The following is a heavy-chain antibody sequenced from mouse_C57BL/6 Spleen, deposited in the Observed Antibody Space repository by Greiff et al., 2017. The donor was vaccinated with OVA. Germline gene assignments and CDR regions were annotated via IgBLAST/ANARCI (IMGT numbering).Heavy chain of an antibody. J-gene: IGHJ2*01. CDR3: ARSSDYYGSSYYFDY. Sequence: VKLMESGAELARPGASVKLSCKASGYTFTSYGISWVKQRTGQGLEWIGEIYPRSGNTYYNEKFKGKATLTADKSSSTAYMELRSLTSEDSAVYFCARSSDYYGSSYYFDYWGQGTTLTVSS. V-gene: IGHV1-81*01. CDR1: GYTFTSYG. D-gene: IGHD1-1*01. CDR2: IYPRSGNT.